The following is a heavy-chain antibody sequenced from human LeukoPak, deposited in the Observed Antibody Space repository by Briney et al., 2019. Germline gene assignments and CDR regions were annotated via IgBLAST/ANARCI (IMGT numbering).Heavy chain of an antibody. CDR2: ISSSGSTM. CDR1: GFTFSSYW. J-gene: IGHJ4*02. V-gene: IGHV3-48*04. D-gene: IGHD5-12*01. Sequence: GGSLRPSCAASGFTFSSYWMSWVRQAPGKGLEWVSYISSSGSTMYYTDSVKGRFTISRDNAKDSLYLQMNSLRAEDTAVYYCARDPGSGYEEHFDYWGQGTLVTVSS. CDR3: ARDPGSGYEEHFDY.